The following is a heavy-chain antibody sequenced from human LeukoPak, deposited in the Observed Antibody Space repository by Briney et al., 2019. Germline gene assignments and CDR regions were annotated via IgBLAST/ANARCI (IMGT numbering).Heavy chain of an antibody. CDR2: IYYSGIT. J-gene: IGHJ4*02. CDR1: GGSMSSSAYY. D-gene: IGHD4-4*01. Sequence: SETLSLTCSVSGGSMSSSAYYWGWIRQPPGKGLEWIGSIYYSGITYYNPSLKSRVTISLDTSRNQFSLKLSSVTAADTAVYYCARGPYSNYVIRGYFDYWGQGTLVTVSS. V-gene: IGHV4-39*01. CDR3: ARGPYSNYVIRGYFDY.